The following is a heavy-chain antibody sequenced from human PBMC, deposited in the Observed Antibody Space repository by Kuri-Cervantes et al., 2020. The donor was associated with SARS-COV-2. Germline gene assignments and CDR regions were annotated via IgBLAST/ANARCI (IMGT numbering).Heavy chain of an antibody. J-gene: IGHJ6*02. CDR1: GFTFSGSA. Sequence: GGSLRLSCAASGFTFSGSAMHWVRQASGKGLEWVGRIRSKANSYATAYAASVKGRFTISRDDSKNTAYLQMNSLRAEDTAVYYCAKNGRGYGMDVWGQGTTVTVSS. V-gene: IGHV3-73*01. D-gene: IGHD2-8*01. CDR3: AKNGRGYGMDV. CDR2: IRSKANSYAT.